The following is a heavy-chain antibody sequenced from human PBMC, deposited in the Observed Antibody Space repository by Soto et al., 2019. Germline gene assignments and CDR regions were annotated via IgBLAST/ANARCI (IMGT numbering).Heavy chain of an antibody. Sequence: QLQESGPGLVKPSETMSLTCTVSGDSSSGGIFYWRWMRQLPGKGLEWIGSINYSGHTYYNPSLKSRVTISVDPSRNQFSLDLSSVTAADSAVYYCARQRAWYGEWAFDIWGQGTLVTVSS. J-gene: IGHJ3*02. D-gene: IGHD3-10*01. V-gene: IGHV4-39*01. CDR2: INYSGHT. CDR3: ARQRAWYGEWAFDI. CDR1: GDSSSGGIFY.